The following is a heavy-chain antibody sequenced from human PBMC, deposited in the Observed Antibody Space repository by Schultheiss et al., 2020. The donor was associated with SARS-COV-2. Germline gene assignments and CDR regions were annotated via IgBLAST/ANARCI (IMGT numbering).Heavy chain of an antibody. Sequence: SETLSLTCTVSGGSISSGGYYWSWIRQPPGKGLEWIGYIYYSGSTYYNPSLKSRVTISVDTSKNQFSLKLSSVTAADTAVYYCARSGLLSGHFDYWGQGTLVTVSS. CDR2: IYYSGST. V-gene: IGHV4-30-4*08. D-gene: IGHD2-15*01. J-gene: IGHJ4*02. CDR1: GGSISSGGYY. CDR3: ARSGLLSGHFDY.